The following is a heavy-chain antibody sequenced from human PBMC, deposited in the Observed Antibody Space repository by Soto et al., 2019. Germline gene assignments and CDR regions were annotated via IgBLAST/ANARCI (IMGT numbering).Heavy chain of an antibody. Sequence: QARLVQSGGEMKKAGASVKVSCKASGYTFTTYGITWVRQAPGQGLDWMGWINPLKGDTKSAANFQDRVTMTTDTSTRTAYMEQRSLRSDDTAVYYCARGDSTDCSNGVCSFFYNHDMDVWGQGTTVTVSS. CDR1: GYTFTTYG. J-gene: IGHJ6*02. V-gene: IGHV1-18*01. CDR2: INPLKGDT. CDR3: ARGDSTDCSNGVCSFFYNHDMDV. D-gene: IGHD2-8*01.